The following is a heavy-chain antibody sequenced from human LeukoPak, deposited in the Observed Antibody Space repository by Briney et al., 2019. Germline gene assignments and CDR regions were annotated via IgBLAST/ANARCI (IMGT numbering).Heavy chain of an antibody. CDR2: IYHSGST. Sequence: SETLSLTCTVSGYSISSGYYWGWIRQPPGKGLEWIGSIYHSGSTYYNPSLKSRVTISIDTSKNQFSLKLSSVTAADTAVYYCARDLLYSSGWYSANWGQGTLVTVSS. CDR3: ARDLLYSSGWYSAN. D-gene: IGHD6-19*01. CDR1: GYSISSGYY. V-gene: IGHV4-38-2*02. J-gene: IGHJ4*02.